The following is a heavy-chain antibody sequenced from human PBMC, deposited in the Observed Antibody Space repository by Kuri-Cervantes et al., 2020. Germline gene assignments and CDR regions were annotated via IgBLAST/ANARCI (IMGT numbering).Heavy chain of an antibody. Sequence: ASVKVSCKASKYTFTDYYMHWVRQAPGQGLEWMGWINPNSGATGYAQKFQGWVTMTRDTSISTAYMELSRLRSDDTAVYYCARSFRSPYCGGDCYVDYWGQGTLVTVSS. CDR2: INPNSGAT. CDR3: ARSFRSPYCGGDCYVDY. CDR1: KYTFTDYY. D-gene: IGHD2-21*02. J-gene: IGHJ4*02. V-gene: IGHV1-2*04.